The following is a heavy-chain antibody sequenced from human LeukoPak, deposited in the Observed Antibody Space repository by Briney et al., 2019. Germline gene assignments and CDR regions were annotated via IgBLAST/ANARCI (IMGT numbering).Heavy chain of an antibody. CDR3: ARGGYSSSWYPFDY. J-gene: IGHJ4*02. D-gene: IGHD6-13*01. Sequence: GASVKVSCNTSGYTFTGYDINWGRQSPGQGLEWMGWMKSNSGDTHFAQKFQGRVTMTRNTSISTAFMELSSLRSEDTAVYYCARGGYSSSWYPFDYWDQGSLVTVSS. CDR1: GYTFTGYD. CDR2: MKSNSGDT. V-gene: IGHV1-8*01.